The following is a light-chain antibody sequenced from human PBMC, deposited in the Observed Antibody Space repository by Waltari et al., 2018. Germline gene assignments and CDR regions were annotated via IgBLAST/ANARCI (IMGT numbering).Light chain of an antibody. Sequence: DIQMTQSPSSVSASLGDRVTITCRARQGVSNWLAWYQQKPRKAPKLLIYSTSTLQRGVPSRFSGSGSGTEFTLTISNLQPEDFASYYCQQANSFPYTFGQGTKLEIK. V-gene: IGKV1-12*01. J-gene: IGKJ2*01. CDR1: QGVSNW. CDR2: STS. CDR3: QQANSFPYT.